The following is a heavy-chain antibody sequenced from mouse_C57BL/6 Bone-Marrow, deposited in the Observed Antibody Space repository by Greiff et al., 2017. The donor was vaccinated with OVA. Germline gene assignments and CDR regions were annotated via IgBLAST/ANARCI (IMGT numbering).Heavy chain of an antibody. Sequence: EVQLQQSGPELVKPGASVKISCKASGYTFTDYYMNWVKQSHGKSLEWIGDINPNNGGTSYNQKFKGKATLTVDKSSSTAYMELRSLTSEDSAVYYCARGDYDSRLYYFDYWGQGTTLTVSA. D-gene: IGHD1-1*01. J-gene: IGHJ2*01. CDR1: GYTFTDYY. V-gene: IGHV1-26*01. CDR3: ARGDYDSRLYYFDY. CDR2: INPNNGGT.